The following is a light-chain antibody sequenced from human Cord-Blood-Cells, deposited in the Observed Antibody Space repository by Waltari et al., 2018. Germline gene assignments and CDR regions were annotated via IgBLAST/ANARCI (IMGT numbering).Light chain of an antibody. V-gene: IGLV1-44*01. CDR1: SSNIGSNT. J-gene: IGLJ2*01. CDR2: SNN. CDR3: AAWDDSLNGVV. Sequence: QSVLTQPPSASGTPGQRVTISCSGRSSNIGSNTVNWYQQLPGTAPKLLIYSNNQRPSGVPDRFYGSKSGTSASLAISGLQSEDEADYYCAAWDDSLNGVVFGGGTKLTVL.